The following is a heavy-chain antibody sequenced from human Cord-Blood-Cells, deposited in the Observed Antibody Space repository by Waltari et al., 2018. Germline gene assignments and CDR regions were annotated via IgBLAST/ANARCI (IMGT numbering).Heavy chain of an antibody. V-gene: IGHV1-8*01. D-gene: IGHD1-7*01. CDR2: MNPNSGNT. J-gene: IGHJ4*02. CDR1: GYTFTSYD. Sequence: QVQLVQSGAEVKKPGASVKVSCKASGYTFTSYDINWVRPATGQGLEWMEGMNPNSGNTGYAKKFQGRVTMTRNTSISTAYMELSSLRSEDTAVYYCARAPPLTGGLPPEELLDYWGQGTLVTVSS. CDR3: ARAPPLTGGLPPEELLDY.